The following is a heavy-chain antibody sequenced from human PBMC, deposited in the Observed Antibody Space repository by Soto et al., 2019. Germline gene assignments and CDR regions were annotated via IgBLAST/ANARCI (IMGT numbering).Heavy chain of an antibody. D-gene: IGHD6-13*01. CDR1: GGSFSGYY. Sequence: SETLSLTCAVYGGSFSGYYWSWIRQPPGKVLEWIGEINHSGSTNYNPSLKSRVTISVDTSKNQFSLTLSPVTAADTAVYYFARGRSRVTAAVSNWFDPWGQGTLVTVSS. V-gene: IGHV4-34*01. CDR2: INHSGST. CDR3: ARGRSRVTAAVSNWFDP. J-gene: IGHJ5*02.